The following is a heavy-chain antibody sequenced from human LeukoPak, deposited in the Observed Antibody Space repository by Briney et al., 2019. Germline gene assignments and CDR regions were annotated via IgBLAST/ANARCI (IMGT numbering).Heavy chain of an antibody. CDR3: ARLPYYTNWFDP. D-gene: IGHD3-10*01. Sequence: KPSETLSLTCTVSGGSISSGDYYWSWIRQPPGKGLEWIGYIYYSGSTYYNPSLKSRVTISVDTSKNQFSLKLSSVTAADTAVYYCARLPYYTNWFDPWGQGTLVTVSS. V-gene: IGHV4-30-4*08. CDR2: IYYSGST. J-gene: IGHJ5*02. CDR1: GGSISSGDYY.